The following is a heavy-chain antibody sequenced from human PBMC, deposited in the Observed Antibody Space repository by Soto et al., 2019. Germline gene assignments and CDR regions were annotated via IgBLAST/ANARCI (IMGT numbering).Heavy chain of an antibody. D-gene: IGHD6-19*01. Sequence: SETLSLTCAVSGGSISSSNWWSWVRQPPGKGLEWIGEIYHSGSTNYNPSLKSRVTISVDKSKNQFSLKLSSVTAADTAVYYCARDRVIAVAGTGNYYYGMDVWGQGTTVT. V-gene: IGHV4-4*02. J-gene: IGHJ6*02. CDR1: GGSISSSNW. CDR2: IYHSGST. CDR3: ARDRVIAVAGTGNYYYGMDV.